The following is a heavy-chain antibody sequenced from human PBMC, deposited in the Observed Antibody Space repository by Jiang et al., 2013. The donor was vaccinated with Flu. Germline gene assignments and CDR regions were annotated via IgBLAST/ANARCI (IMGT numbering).Heavy chain of an antibody. J-gene: IGHJ4*02. Sequence: GSGLVKPSETLSLTCTVSGGSISSSSYYWGWIRQPPGKGLEWIGSIYYSGSTYYNPSLKSRVTISVDTSKNQFSLKLSSVTAADTAVYYCARRGIAVAVEDYWGQGTLVTVSS. CDR1: GGSISSSSYY. CDR2: IYYSGST. V-gene: IGHV4-39*01. D-gene: IGHD6-19*01. CDR3: ARRGIAVAVEDY.